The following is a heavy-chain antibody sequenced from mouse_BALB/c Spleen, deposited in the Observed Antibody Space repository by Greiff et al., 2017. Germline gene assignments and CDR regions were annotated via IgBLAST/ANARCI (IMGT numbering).Heavy chain of an antibody. V-gene: IGHV3-2*02. CDR2: ISYSGST. J-gene: IGHJ3*01. CDR3: ARGPLYYGYDGFAY. D-gene: IGHD2-2*01. CDR1: GYSITSDYA. Sequence: EVQLVESGPGLVKPSQSLSLTCTVTGYSITSDYAWNWIRQFPGNKLEWMGYISYSGSTSYNPSLKSRISITRDTSKNQFFLQLNSVTTEDTATYYCARGPLYYGYDGFAYWGQGTLVTVSA.